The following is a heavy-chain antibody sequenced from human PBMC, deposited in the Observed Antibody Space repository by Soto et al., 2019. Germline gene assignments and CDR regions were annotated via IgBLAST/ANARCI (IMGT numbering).Heavy chain of an antibody. V-gene: IGHV3-30*18. CDR1: GFTFSSYG. J-gene: IGHJ4*02. D-gene: IGHD3-3*01. CDR2: ISYDGSNK. Sequence: LRLSCAASGFTFSSYGMHWVRQAPGKGLEWVAVISYDGSNKYYADSVKGRFTISRDNSKNTLYLQMNSLRAEDTAVYYCAKDSITIFGVVIISVNWGQGTLVTVSS. CDR3: AKDSITIFGVVIISVN.